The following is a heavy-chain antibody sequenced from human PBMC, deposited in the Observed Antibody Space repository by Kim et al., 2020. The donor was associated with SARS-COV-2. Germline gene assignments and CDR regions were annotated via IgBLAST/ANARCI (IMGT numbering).Heavy chain of an antibody. V-gene: IGHV3-15*01. CDR3: TRVQDHLYYYYGMDV. CDR1: GFTFSNAW. D-gene: IGHD4-4*01. Sequence: GGSLRLSCAASGFTFSNAWMSWVRQAPGKGLEWVGRIKSKTDGGTTDYAAPVKGRFTISRDDSKNTLYLQMNSLKTEDTAVYYCTRVQDHLYYYYGMDVWGQETTVTVSS. CDR2: IKSKTDGGTT. J-gene: IGHJ6*02.